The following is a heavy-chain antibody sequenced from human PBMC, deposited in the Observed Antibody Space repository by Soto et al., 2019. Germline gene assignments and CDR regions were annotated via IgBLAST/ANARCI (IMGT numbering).Heavy chain of an antibody. V-gene: IGHV3-30-3*01. D-gene: IGHD4-4*01. J-gene: IGHJ6*02. CDR3: ARAVQTLDFTTVPYYYYGMDV. CDR1: GFTFSSYA. Sequence: GGSLRLSCAASGFTFSSYAMHWVRQAPGKGLEWVAVISYDGSNKYYADSVKGRFTISRDNSKNTLYLQMNSLRAEDTAVYYCARAVQTLDFTTVPYYYYGMDVRGQGTTVTVSS. CDR2: ISYDGSNK.